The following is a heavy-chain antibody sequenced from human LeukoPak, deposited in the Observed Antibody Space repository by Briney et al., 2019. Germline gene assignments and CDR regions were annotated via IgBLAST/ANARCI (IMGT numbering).Heavy chain of an antibody. CDR3: ARRATLRGCPYLGY. J-gene: IGHJ4*02. CDR1: GYTFTSYD. V-gene: IGHV1-8*01. D-gene: IGHD2-2*01. CDR2: MNPNSGNT. Sequence: ASVKVSCKASGYTFTSYDINWVRQAPGQGREWMGWMNPNSGNTGYAQKFQGRVTMTRNTSISTAYMELSSLRSEDTAVYYCARRATLRGCPYLGYWGQGTLVTVSS.